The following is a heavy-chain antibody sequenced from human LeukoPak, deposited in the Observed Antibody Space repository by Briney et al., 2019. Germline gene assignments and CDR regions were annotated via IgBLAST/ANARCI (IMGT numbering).Heavy chain of an antibody. CDR1: RFTFSSYW. J-gene: IGHJ4*02. CDR2: IKQDGCEK. V-gene: IGHV3-7*03. Sequence: GGSLRLSCAASRFTFSSYWMSWVRQAPGKGLEWVANIKQDGCEKYYVDSVKGRFTISRDNAKNSLYLQMNSLRAEDTAVYYCARDSGYDPYFDYWGQGTLVTVSS. CDR3: ARDSGYDPYFDY. D-gene: IGHD5-12*01.